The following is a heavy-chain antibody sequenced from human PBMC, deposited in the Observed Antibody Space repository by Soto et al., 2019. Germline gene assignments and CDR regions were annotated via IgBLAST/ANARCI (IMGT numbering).Heavy chain of an antibody. J-gene: IGHJ5*02. CDR3: ARYSPPKKTYDSNPGWFDP. CDR1: GGSMNIYY. D-gene: IGHD3-22*01. Sequence: QVQLQESGPGQVKPSETLSLTCTVSGGSMNIYYWTWIRQPPGKGLEWIGYVRDTGSTNYNPSLKSRVTISIDTSRNQFSLSLRSVTAADTAVYFCARYSPPKKTYDSNPGWFDPWGQGTLVAVSS. CDR2: VRDTGST. V-gene: IGHV4-59*01.